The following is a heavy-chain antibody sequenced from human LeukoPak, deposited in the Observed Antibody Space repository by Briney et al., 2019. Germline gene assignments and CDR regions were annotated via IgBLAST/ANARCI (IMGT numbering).Heavy chain of an antibody. CDR3: AARYSSSWAPIID. Sequence: GGSLRLSCAASGFTFSSYVMSWVRQAPGKGLEWVSAISGSGGSTYYADSVKGRFTISRDNSKNTLYLQMNSLRAEDTAVYYCAARYSSSWAPIIDWGQGTLVTVSS. J-gene: IGHJ4*02. CDR2: ISGSGGST. CDR1: GFTFSSYV. D-gene: IGHD6-13*01. V-gene: IGHV3-23*01.